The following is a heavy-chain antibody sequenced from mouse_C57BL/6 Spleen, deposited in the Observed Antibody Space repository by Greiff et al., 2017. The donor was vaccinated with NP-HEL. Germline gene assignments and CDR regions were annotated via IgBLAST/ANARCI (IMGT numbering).Heavy chain of an antibody. Sequence: VQLQQSGAELVKPGASVKLSCTASGFNIKDYYMHWVKQRTEQGLEWIGRIDPEDGETKYVPKFQGKATITADTSSNTAYLQLSSLTSEDTAVYYCAYYGSSRRFAYWGQGTLVTVSA. J-gene: IGHJ3*01. CDR3: AYYGSSRRFAY. CDR2: IDPEDGET. V-gene: IGHV14-2*01. D-gene: IGHD1-1*01. CDR1: GFNIKDYY.